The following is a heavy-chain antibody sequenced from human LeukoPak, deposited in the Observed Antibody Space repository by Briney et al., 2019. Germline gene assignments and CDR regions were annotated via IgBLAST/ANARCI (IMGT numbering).Heavy chain of an antibody. CDR1: GYTFTSYD. CDR3: AVMGATTTRIDY. D-gene: IGHD1-26*01. V-gene: IGHV1-8*01. Sequence: ASVKVSCEASGYTFTSYDINWVRQATGQGLEWMGWMNPNSGNTGYAQKFQGRVTMTRNTSISTAYMELSSLRSEDTAVYYCAVMGATTTRIDYWGQGTLVTVSS. J-gene: IGHJ4*02. CDR2: MNPNSGNT.